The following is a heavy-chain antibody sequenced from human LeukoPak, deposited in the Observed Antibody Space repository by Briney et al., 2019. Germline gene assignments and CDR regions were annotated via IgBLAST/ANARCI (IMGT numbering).Heavy chain of an antibody. Sequence: GRSLRLSCAASGFTFGSYEMHCVSQAPGGGLVWVAYINTGGAPIFYADSVRGRFATSRHNAKNSTYLQMNSLRAEDTPVYFCVMQDNVVVLIARAFDSWGQRTLVTVSP. D-gene: IGHD2-2*01. CDR1: GFTFGSYE. J-gene: IGHJ4*02. CDR2: INTGGAPI. V-gene: IGHV3-48*03. CDR3: VMQDNVVVLIARAFDS.